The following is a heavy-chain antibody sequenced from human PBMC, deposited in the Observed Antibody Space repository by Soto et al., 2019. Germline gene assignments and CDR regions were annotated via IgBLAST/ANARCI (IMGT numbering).Heavy chain of an antibody. CDR2: INHSGST. Sequence: PSETLSLTCAVYGGSFSGYYLSWIRQPPGKGLEWIGEINHSGSTNYNPSLKSRVTISVDTSKNQFSLKLSSVTAADTAVYYCARVEWFGELSGNTNDYWGQGTLVTVSS. D-gene: IGHD3-10*01. J-gene: IGHJ4*02. V-gene: IGHV4-34*01. CDR1: GGSFSGYY. CDR3: ARVEWFGELSGNTNDY.